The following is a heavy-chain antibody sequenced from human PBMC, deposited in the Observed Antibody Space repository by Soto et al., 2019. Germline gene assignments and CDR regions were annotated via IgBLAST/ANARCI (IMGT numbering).Heavy chain of an antibody. CDR3: ARGGEPLGYYGLDV. CDR1: GGSVRSGNHF. CDR2: MYYTGVT. J-gene: IGHJ6*02. V-gene: IGHV4-61*01. Sequence: SETLSLTCSVSGGSVRSGNHFWNWIRQPPGRGLEWLGYMYYTGVTNYNPSLKSRVSMSVDTSKDQFSLNLTSLTAADTAVYYCARGGEPLGYYGLDVWGQGTTVAVSS.